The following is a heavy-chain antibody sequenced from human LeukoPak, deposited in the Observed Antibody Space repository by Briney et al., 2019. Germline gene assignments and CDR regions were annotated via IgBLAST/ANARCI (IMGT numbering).Heavy chain of an antibody. J-gene: IGHJ4*02. V-gene: IGHV3-23*01. CDR1: GFTFSNYA. CDR3: AKGDRWGGGGYFDY. D-gene: IGHD7-27*01. Sequence: GVSLRLSCAASGFTFSNYAMSWVRQAPGKGLEWVSALSGTGSSTDYIDSVKGRFTISRDNSNNTLYLQMNSLRAEDTAVYYCAKGDRWGGGGYFDYWGQGTLVTVSS. CDR2: LSGTGSST.